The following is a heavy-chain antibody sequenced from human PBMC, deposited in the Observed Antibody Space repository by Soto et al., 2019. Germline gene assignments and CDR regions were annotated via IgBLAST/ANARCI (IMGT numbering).Heavy chain of an antibody. D-gene: IGHD6-13*01. V-gene: IGHV4-39*01. CDR1: GGSISSSSYY. Sequence: SDTLSLTCTVSGGSISSSSYYWGWIRQPPGKGLEWIGNIYYSGSTYYNPSLKSRVTISVDTSKSQFSLKLSSVTAADTAVYYCATYSSSFGWFDPWGQGTLVTVSS. CDR2: IYYSGST. CDR3: ATYSSSFGWFDP. J-gene: IGHJ5*02.